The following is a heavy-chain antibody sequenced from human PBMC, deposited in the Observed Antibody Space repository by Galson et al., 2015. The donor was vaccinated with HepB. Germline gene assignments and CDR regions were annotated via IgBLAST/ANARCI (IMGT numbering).Heavy chain of an antibody. Sequence: TTYYADSVQGRFSISRDNSNNIVYLQMNSLRVDDTAIYYCASDHPSSGWPVFDNWGQGTLVTVSS. J-gene: IGHJ4*02. CDR3: ASDHPSSGWPVFDN. CDR2: TT. D-gene: IGHD6-19*01. V-gene: IGHV3-53*01.